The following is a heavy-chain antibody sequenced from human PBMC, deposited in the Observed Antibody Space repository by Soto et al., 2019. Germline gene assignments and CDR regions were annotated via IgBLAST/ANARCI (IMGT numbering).Heavy chain of an antibody. CDR1: GLTFSSYG. CDR3: ARESNLGYWDS. J-gene: IGHJ4*02. V-gene: IGHV3-33*01. D-gene: IGHD6-13*01. Sequence: QVQLVESGGGVVQPGRSLRLSCAASGLTFSSYGMHWVRQAPGKGLEWVAVIWYDGSNKYYADSVKGRFTISRDNPKSTLYLEMNSLRAEDTAMYYCARESNLGYWDSWGQGTLVTVSS. CDR2: IWYDGSNK.